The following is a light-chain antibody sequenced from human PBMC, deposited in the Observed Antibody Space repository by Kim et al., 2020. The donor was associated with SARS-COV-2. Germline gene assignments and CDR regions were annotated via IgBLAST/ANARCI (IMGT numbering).Light chain of an antibody. Sequence: QSVLTQPPSVSAAPGQKVTISYSGSSSNIGNNYVSCYQHLPGTAPKLLICDNNKRPSGIPDRFSGSKSGTSATLGITGLQTGDEADYYCGTWDSSLSAGVFCGGTQLTVL. CDR2: DNN. CDR1: SSNIGNNY. V-gene: IGLV1-51*01. CDR3: GTWDSSLSAGV. J-gene: IGLJ2*01.